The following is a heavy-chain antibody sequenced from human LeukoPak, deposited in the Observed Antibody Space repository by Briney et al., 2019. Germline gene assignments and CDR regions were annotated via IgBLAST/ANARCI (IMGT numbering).Heavy chain of an antibody. CDR2: IGTAGDT. D-gene: IGHD3-10*01. CDR3: ARGPYYYGSGSPSELDY. V-gene: IGHV3-13*01. Sequence: GGSLRLSCAASGFTFSSYAMHWVRQATGKGLEWVSAIGTAGDTYYPGSVKGRFTISRENAKNSLYLQMNSLRAEDTAVYYCARGPYYYGSGSPSELDYWGQGTLVTVSS. J-gene: IGHJ4*02. CDR1: GFTFSSYA.